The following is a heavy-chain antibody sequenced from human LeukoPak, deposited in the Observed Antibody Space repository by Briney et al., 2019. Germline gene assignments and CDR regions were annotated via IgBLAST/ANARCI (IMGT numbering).Heavy chain of an antibody. CDR3: ARVGLGYTPSDY. CDR2: ISSSGSTI. D-gene: IGHD3/OR15-3a*01. CDR1: EFTFSDYY. V-gene: IGHV3-11*01. Sequence: PGGSLRLSWAASEFTFSDYYVSWIRQAPGKGLEWVSYISSSGSTIYYADSVKGRFTISRDNAKNSLYLQMNSLRADDTAVYYCARVGLGYTPSDYWGQGTLVTVSS. J-gene: IGHJ4*02.